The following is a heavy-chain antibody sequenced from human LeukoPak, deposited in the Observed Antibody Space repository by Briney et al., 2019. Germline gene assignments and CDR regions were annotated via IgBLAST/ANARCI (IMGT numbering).Heavy chain of an antibody. D-gene: IGHD2-2*01. Sequence: ASVKVTCKASGYTFTGYYMHWVRQTPGQGLEWMGWINPNSGGTNYAQKFQGRVTMTRDTSISTAYMELSRLRSDDTAVYYCAMGYCSSTSCLFDYWGQGTLVTVSS. CDR3: AMGYCSSTSCLFDY. J-gene: IGHJ4*02. CDR1: GYTFTGYY. V-gene: IGHV1-2*02. CDR2: INPNSGGT.